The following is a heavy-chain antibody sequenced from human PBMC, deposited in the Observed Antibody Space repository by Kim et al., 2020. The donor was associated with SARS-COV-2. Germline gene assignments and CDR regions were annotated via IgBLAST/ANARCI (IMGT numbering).Heavy chain of an antibody. J-gene: IGHJ4*02. CDR2: IYYSGST. CDR1: GGSISSSSYY. Sequence: SETLSLTCTVSGGSISSSSYYWGWIRQPPGKGLEWIGSIYYSGSTYYNPSLKSRVTLSVDTSKNQFSLKLTSVTAADTAVYYLARTYGDYHPASGGFDYWGQGTLVTVSS. CDR3: ARTYGDYHPASGGFDY. V-gene: IGHV4-39*01. D-gene: IGHD4-17*01.